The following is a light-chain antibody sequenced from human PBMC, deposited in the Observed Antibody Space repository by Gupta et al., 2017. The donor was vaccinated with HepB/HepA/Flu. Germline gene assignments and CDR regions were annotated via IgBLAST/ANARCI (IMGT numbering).Light chain of an antibody. CDR3: QQVSSSRT. J-gene: IGKJ1*01. V-gene: IGKV3-20*01. Sequence: VLTHSPGTLSLSPGERATLSCRASQSVSSNYLAWYQQKPGQAPRLLIYGASSRATGIPDRFSGSGSGTDFTLIISRLEPEDFAVYYLQQVSSSRTFGQGTKVEIK. CDR1: QSVSSNY. CDR2: GAS.